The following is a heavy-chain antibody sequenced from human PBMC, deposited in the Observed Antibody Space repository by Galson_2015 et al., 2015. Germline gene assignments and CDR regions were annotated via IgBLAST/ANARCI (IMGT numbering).Heavy chain of an antibody. J-gene: IGHJ4*02. V-gene: IGHV3-74*01. D-gene: IGHD2-21*02. Sequence: SLRLSCAAPGLTFSNYWMNWVRQAPGKGLVWVSHINVDGSSTAYADSVRGRFTISRDNAKDTLYLQMNSLRAEDTAIYYCARDGGPATGGLDCHYWGQGTRVTVSS. CDR3: ARDGGPATGGLDCHY. CDR2: INVDGSST. CDR1: GLTFSNYW.